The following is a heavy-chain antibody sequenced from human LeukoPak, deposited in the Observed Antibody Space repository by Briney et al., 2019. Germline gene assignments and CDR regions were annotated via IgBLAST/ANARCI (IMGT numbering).Heavy chain of an antibody. J-gene: IGHJ6*03. D-gene: IGHD6-13*01. CDR3: ARVQRQLVLGYYYYYYMDV. V-gene: IGHV4-4*07. CDR2: IYSGGST. Sequence: ASETLSRNCTVSGGSISSYYWSWIRQPAGKGLEWIGRIYSGGSTNYNPSLKSRVTISVDTSKNQFSLKLSSVTAADTAVYYCARVQRQLVLGYYYYYYMDVWGKGTTVTVSS. CDR1: GGSISSYY.